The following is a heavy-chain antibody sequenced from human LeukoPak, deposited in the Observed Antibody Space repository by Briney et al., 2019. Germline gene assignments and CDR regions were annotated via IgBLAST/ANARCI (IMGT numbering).Heavy chain of an antibody. Sequence: PGGSLRLSCAASGFTFYYAWMSWVRQAPGKGLEWVGRIKSKSAGGTTDFAAPVKGRFTISRDDSKNTLYLQMNSLKTDDTAMYYCTTDHYDILSGYYWFDPWGQGALVTVSS. CDR2: IKSKSAGGTT. CDR3: TTDHYDILSGYYWFDP. CDR1: GFTFYYAW. D-gene: IGHD3-9*01. J-gene: IGHJ5*02. V-gene: IGHV3-15*01.